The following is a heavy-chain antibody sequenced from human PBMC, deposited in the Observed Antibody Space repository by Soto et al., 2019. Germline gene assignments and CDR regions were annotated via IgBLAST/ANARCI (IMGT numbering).Heavy chain of an antibody. CDR2: ISGSDDST. CDR3: ARPIYCSGGSCQAY. J-gene: IGHJ4*02. D-gene: IGHD2-15*01. V-gene: IGHV3-23*01. CDR1: GFTFSTYA. Sequence: PGGSLRLSCAASGFTFSTYAMSWVRQAPGKGLEWVSTISGSDDSTYYADSVKGRFTIFRDNSKSTLYLQMNSLRSEDTAVYYCARPIYCSGGSCQAYWGQGTLVTVSS.